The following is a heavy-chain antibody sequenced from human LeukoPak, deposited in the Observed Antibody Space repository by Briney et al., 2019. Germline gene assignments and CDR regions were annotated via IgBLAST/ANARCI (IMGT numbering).Heavy chain of an antibody. CDR2: IYYSGST. CDR3: ARIQSRSGSYYNTWYFDY. CDR1: GGSISSYY. Sequence: SETLSLTCTVSGGSISSYYWRWIRQPPGKGLEWIGYIYYSGSTNYNPSLKSRVTISVDTSKDQLSLKLSSVTAADTAVYYCARIQSRSGSYYNTWYFDYWGQGTLVTVSS. D-gene: IGHD3-10*01. V-gene: IGHV4-59*01. J-gene: IGHJ4*02.